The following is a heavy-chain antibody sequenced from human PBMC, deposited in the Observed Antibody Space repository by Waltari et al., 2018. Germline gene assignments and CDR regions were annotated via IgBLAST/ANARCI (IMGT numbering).Heavy chain of an antibody. V-gene: IGHV3-23*01. D-gene: IGHD6-25*01. CDR2: ISGGVDYT. J-gene: IGHJ4*02. CDR3: AKRRWDQRLRATFDY. CDR1: GFILSNYA. Sequence: ELQLLESGGGLVQPGGSLRHNCAASGFILSNYAIRWVRQAPGKGLECFSSISGGVDYTDYADSGKGRFSICRDNSKNTRYLQMNSLTADDTAVYFCAKRRWDQRLRATFDYWGQGTLVAVSS.